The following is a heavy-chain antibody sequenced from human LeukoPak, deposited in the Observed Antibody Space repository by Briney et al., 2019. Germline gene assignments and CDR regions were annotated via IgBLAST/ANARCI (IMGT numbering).Heavy chain of an antibody. J-gene: IGHJ3*02. V-gene: IGHV4-4*07. D-gene: IGHD2-8*01. CDR3: ARPGVDYDAFDI. Sequence: SETLSLTCTVSGGSINSYYWSWIRQPAGKGLDWIGRIHTSGSTNYNPSLKSRVTISVDTSKNQFSLKLSSVTAADTAVYYCARPGVDYDAFDIWGQGTMVTVSS. CDR2: IHTSGST. CDR1: GGSINSYY.